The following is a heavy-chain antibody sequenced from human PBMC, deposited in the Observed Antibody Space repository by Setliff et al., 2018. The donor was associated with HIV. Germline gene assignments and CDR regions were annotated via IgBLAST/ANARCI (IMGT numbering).Heavy chain of an antibody. Sequence: SVKVSCKASGGTFSSYAISWVRQAPGQGLEWMGGIIPIFGTASYAQKFQGRVTITTDESTSTAYMELSSLRSEDTAVYYCARSYSSGWYGPPGAFDIWGQGTMVTVSS. CDR1: GGTFSSYA. D-gene: IGHD6-19*01. J-gene: IGHJ3*02. CDR3: ARSYSSGWYGPPGAFDI. V-gene: IGHV1-69*05. CDR2: IIPIFGTA.